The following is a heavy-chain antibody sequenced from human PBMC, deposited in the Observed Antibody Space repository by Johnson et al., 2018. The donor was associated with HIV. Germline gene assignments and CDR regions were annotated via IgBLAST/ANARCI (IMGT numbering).Heavy chain of an antibody. CDR2: IRYDGSNK. CDR3: AKEQPYYYDNRHAFDI. Sequence: QVQLVESGGGVVQPGGSLRLSCAASEFTFSTYGMHWVRQAPGKGLEWVALIRYDGSNKYYADSVKGRFIISRDNSKNTLYLQMNSLRPDDTAVYFCAKEQPYYYDNRHAFDIWGQGTMVTV. CDR1: EFTFSTYG. D-gene: IGHD3-22*01. V-gene: IGHV3-30*02. J-gene: IGHJ3*02.